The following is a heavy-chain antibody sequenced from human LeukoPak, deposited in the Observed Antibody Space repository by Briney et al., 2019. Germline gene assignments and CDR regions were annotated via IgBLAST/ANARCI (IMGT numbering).Heavy chain of an antibody. CDR1: GFTFSSYS. CDR2: ISSSSSYI. CDR3: ARLLLYCSSTSCPSPIDY. Sequence: GGSLRLSCAASGFTFSSYSMNWVRQARGKGLEWVSSISSSSSYIYYADSVKGRFTISRDNAKNSLYLQMNSLRAEDTAVYYCARLLLYCSSTSCPSPIDYWGQGTLVTVSS. J-gene: IGHJ4*02. V-gene: IGHV3-21*01. D-gene: IGHD2-2*01.